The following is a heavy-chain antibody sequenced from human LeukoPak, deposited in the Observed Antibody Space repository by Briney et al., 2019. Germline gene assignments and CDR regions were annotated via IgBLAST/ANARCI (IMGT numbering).Heavy chain of an antibody. V-gene: IGHV3-48*04. CDR2: ISSSSSTI. Sequence: GGSLRLSCAASGFTFSSYGMNWVRQAPGKGLEWLSYISSSSSTIYYADSVKGRFTISRDNAKKTVHLQMNSLRLEDTAVYYCARGIGGSRAFDIWGQGTMVTVSS. CDR1: GFTFSSYG. J-gene: IGHJ3*02. D-gene: IGHD2-15*01. CDR3: ARGIGGSRAFDI.